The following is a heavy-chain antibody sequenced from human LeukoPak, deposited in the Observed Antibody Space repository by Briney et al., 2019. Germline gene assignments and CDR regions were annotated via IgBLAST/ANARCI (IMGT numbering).Heavy chain of an antibody. Sequence: SETLSLTCTISGGSISSSSYYWGWIRQPPGKGLEWIGTIYYSGSTNYNPSLKSRVTMSVDTSKKQFSLNLSSVTAADTAVYYCARIVLPHYYDTTALKGYFDLWGRGTLGTVSS. D-gene: IGHD3-22*01. CDR2: IYYSGST. CDR1: GGSISSSSYY. V-gene: IGHV4-39*07. CDR3: ARIVLPHYYDTTALKGYFDL. J-gene: IGHJ2*01.